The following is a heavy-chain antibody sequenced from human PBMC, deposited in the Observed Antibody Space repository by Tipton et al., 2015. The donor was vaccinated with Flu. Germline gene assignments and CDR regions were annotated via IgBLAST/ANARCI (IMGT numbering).Heavy chain of an antibody. Sequence: SLRLSCAASGFTFSSYGMHWVRQAPGKGLEWVAFIRYDGSNKYHADSVKGRFTISRDNSKNTLYLQMNSLRAEDTAVYYCAKDDGDYYDSSGYYGYFDYWGQGTLVTVSS. CDR1: GFTFSSYG. CDR2: IRYDGSNK. V-gene: IGHV3-30*02. CDR3: AKDDGDYYDSSGYYGYFDY. D-gene: IGHD3-22*01. J-gene: IGHJ4*02.